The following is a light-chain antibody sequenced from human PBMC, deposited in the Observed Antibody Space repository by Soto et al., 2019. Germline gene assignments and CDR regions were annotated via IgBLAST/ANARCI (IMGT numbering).Light chain of an antibody. CDR2: DAY. J-gene: IGKJ5*01. CDR1: QSLRSN. V-gene: IGKV3-11*01. CDR3: QKRSNWPFI. Sequence: PGERATLSCTASQSLRSNFLAWYQQKPGQAPRLLIYDAYNRATGIPARFSGSGSGTDFTLSISSLEPEEFAVYYCQKRSNWPFICGKWTRLEIK.